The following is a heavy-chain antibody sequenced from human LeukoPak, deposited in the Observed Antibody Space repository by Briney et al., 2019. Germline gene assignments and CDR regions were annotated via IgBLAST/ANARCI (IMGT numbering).Heavy chain of an antibody. J-gene: IGHJ4*02. D-gene: IGHD6-19*01. CDR1: GFSFSNYG. CDR2: ITGSGGGT. CDR3: AGDKTTGGWYEFDY. Sequence: GGSLRLSCAASGFSFSNYGMGWVRQAPGKGLEWVSAITGSGGGTYFADSVRGRFTISRDTSKNTVSLQMNSLRAEDTAVYYCAGDKTTGGWYEFDYWGQGTLVTVSS. V-gene: IGHV3-23*01.